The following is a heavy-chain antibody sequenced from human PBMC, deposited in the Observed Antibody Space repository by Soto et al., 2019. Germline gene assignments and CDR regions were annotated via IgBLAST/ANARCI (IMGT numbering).Heavy chain of an antibody. CDR2: IWYDGSNK. D-gene: IGHD2-15*01. Sequence: GGSLRLSCAASGFTISSYGMHWVRQAPGKGLEWVAVIWYDGSNKYYADSVKGRFTISRDNSKNTLYLQMNSLRAEDTAVYYCAKGYCSGGSCNWFDPWGQGTLVTVSS. CDR3: AKGYCSGGSCNWFDP. CDR1: GFTISSYG. V-gene: IGHV3-33*06. J-gene: IGHJ5*02.